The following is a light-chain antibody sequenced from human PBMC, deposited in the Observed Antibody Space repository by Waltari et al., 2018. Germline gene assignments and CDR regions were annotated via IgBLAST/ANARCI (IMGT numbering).Light chain of an antibody. CDR2: KTF. V-gene: IGKV1-5*03. CDR1: QSISTS. J-gene: IGKJ2*03. Sequence: DIQLTQSPSTLSASVGDRVTITCRASQSISTSLAWLQQKPGNPPKLLIYKTFNLERGVPARFSGSGSGTEFTLTITSLQPDDFATYYCQQYSTSSMFSFGQGTKLEIK. CDR3: QQYSTSSMFS.